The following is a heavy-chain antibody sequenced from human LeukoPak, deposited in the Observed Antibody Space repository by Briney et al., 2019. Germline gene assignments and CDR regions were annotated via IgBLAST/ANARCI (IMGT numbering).Heavy chain of an antibody. CDR1: GFNFNSYA. J-gene: IGHJ4*02. D-gene: IGHD3-16*01. CDR3: AKEGTVDPFGLGY. CDR2: ISANGGSP. Sequence: GGSLRLSCAASGFNFNSYAMSWVRQAPGKGLEWVSSISANGGSPYYADSVKGRFTISRDNSKNTLYLQMNSLRAEDTAVYYCAKEGTVDPFGLGYWGQGTLVTVSS. V-gene: IGHV3-23*01.